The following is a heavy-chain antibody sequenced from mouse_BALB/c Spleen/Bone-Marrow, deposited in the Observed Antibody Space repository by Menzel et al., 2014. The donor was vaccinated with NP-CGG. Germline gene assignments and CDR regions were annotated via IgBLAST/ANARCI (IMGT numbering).Heavy chain of an antibody. CDR1: GFNIKDTY. CDR3: ARWDYYAMDH. J-gene: IGHJ4*01. V-gene: IGHV14-3*02. Sequence: EVQLQQSGAELVKPGASVKLSCTASGFNIKDTYMHWVKQRPEQGLEWIGRIDPANGNTKYDPKFQGKATITADTSSNTAYLQLSSLTSEDTAVYYCARWDYYAMDHWGQGTSVPVPS. CDR2: IDPANGNT.